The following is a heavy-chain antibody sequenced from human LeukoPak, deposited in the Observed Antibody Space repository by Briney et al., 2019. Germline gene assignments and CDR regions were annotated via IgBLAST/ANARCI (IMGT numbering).Heavy chain of an antibody. J-gene: IGHJ5*02. Sequence: PGGSLRLSCAASGFTLNSYWMSWVRQAPGKGLEWVANIKQDGSEKYYVDCVKGRFTISRDNAKNSLYLQMNSLRAEDTAVYYCARDDFWSGYYNWFDPWGQGTLVAVSS. CDR2: IKQDGSEK. CDR1: GFTLNSYW. V-gene: IGHV3-7*01. CDR3: ARDDFWSGYYNWFDP. D-gene: IGHD3-3*01.